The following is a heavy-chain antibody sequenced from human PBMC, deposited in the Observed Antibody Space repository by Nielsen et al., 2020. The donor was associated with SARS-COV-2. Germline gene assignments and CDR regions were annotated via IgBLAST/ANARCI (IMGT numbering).Heavy chain of an antibody. J-gene: IGHJ3*02. Sequence: GESLKISCAASGFTFSSYWMSWVRQAPGKGLEWVANIKQDRSEKFYVDSVKGRFTISRDNAKNSLYLQMNSLRAEDTAVYYCARESVTGTDAFDIWGQGTVVTVSS. D-gene: IGHD6-19*01. V-gene: IGHV3-7*01. CDR1: GFTFSSYW. CDR2: IKQDRSEK. CDR3: ARESVTGTDAFDI.